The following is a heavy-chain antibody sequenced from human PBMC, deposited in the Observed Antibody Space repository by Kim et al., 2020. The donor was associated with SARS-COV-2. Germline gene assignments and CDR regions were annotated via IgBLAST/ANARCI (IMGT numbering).Heavy chain of an antibody. CDR2: T. V-gene: IGHV5-51*01. Sequence: TRYSPSFQGRVTISAAKSISTAYLQWSSLKASDTAMYYCARPGVNEYFDYWGQGTLVTVSS. CDR3: ARPGVNEYFDY. D-gene: IGHD2-8*01. J-gene: IGHJ4*02.